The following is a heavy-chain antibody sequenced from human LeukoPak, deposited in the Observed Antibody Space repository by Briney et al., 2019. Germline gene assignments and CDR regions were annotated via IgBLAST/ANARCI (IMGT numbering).Heavy chain of an antibody. CDR3: ARDPSYCSSTSCYGNWFDP. Sequence: SGTLSLTCAVSGGSISSSNWWSWVRQPPGKGLEWIGEIYHSGSTNYNPSLKSRVTISVDKSKNQFSLKLSSVTAADTAVYYCARDPSYCSSTSCYGNWFDPWGQGTLVTVSS. D-gene: IGHD2-2*01. V-gene: IGHV4-4*02. CDR2: IYHSGST. CDR1: GGSISSSNW. J-gene: IGHJ5*02.